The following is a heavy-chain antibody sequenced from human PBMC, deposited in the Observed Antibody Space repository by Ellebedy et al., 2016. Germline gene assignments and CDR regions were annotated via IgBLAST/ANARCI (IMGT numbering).Heavy chain of an antibody. CDR1: GFTFDDYA. CDR2: ISWNSGSI. V-gene: IGHV3-9*01. Sequence: GGSLRLSXAASGFTFDDYAMHWVRQAPGKGLEWVSGISWNSGSIGYADSVKGRFTISRDNAKNSLYLQMNSLRAEDTALYYCAKGAPLAVAGTAFDYWGQGTLVTVSS. D-gene: IGHD6-19*01. J-gene: IGHJ4*02. CDR3: AKGAPLAVAGTAFDY.